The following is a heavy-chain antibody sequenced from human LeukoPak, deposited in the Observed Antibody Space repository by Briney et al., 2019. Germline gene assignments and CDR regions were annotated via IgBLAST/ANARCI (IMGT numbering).Heavy chain of an antibody. CDR2: IYYSGST. CDR3: ARWVATNDAFDI. V-gene: IGHV4-59*01. J-gene: IGHJ3*02. CDR1: GGSISSYY. Sequence: KPPETLSLTCTVSGGSISSYYWSWIRQPPGKGLEWIGYIYYSGSTNYNPSLKSRVTISVDTSKNQFSLKLSSVTAADTAVYYCARWVATNDAFDIWGQGTMVTVSS. D-gene: IGHD5-12*01.